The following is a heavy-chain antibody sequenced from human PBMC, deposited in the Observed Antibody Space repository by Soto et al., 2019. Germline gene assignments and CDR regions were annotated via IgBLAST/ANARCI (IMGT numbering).Heavy chain of an antibody. V-gene: IGHV6-1*01. CDR1: GDSVSSNSAA. J-gene: IGHJ6*02. CDR3: AREWELPYYSYYGMDV. Sequence: SQTLSLTCAISGDSVSSNSAAWNWIRQSPSRGLEWLGRTYYRSKWYNDYAVSVKSRITNNPDTSKNQFSLQLNSVTPEDTAVYYCAREWELPYYSYYGMDVWGQGTTVTVS. D-gene: IGHD1-26*01. CDR2: TYYRSKWYN.